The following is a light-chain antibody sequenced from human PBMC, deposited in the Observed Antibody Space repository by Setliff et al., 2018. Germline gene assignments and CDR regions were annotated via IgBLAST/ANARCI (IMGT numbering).Light chain of an antibody. CDR2: GNS. Sequence: QSVLTQPPSVSGAPGQRVTISCTGSSSNIGAGYDVHWYQQLPGTAPKFLIYGNSNRPSGVPDGFSGSKSGTSASLAITGLQAEDEADYYCQSYDSSLSAVVFGGGT. CDR3: QSYDSSLSAVV. V-gene: IGLV1-40*01. CDR1: SSNIGAGYD. J-gene: IGLJ2*01.